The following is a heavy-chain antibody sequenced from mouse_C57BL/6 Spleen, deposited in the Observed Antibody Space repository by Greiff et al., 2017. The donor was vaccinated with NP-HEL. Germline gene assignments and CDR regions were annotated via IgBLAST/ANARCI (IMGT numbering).Heavy chain of an antibody. Sequence: PLQQSGAELVRPGASVTLSCKASGYTFTDYEMHWVKQTPVHGLEWIGAIDPETGGTAYNQKFKGKAILTADKSSSTAYMELRSLTSEDSAVYYCTRRGLYYDYDGFAYWGQGTLVTVSA. CDR1: GYTFTDYE. J-gene: IGHJ3*01. D-gene: IGHD2-4*01. CDR2: IDPETGGT. CDR3: TRRGLYYDYDGFAY. V-gene: IGHV1-15*01.